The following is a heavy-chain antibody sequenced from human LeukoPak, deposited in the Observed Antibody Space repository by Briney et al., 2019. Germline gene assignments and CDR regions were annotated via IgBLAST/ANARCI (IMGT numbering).Heavy chain of an antibody. Sequence: GGSLRLSCAASGFTFSTYTMGWVRQAPGKGLEWVSDITPSGGATYYADSVKGRFTISRDNSKNTLYLQMNSLRAEDTAVYYCASRGYSYGYDYWGQGTLVTVSS. V-gene: IGHV3-23*01. D-gene: IGHD5-18*01. CDR3: ASRGYSYGYDY. CDR2: ITPSGGAT. J-gene: IGHJ4*02. CDR1: GFTFSTYT.